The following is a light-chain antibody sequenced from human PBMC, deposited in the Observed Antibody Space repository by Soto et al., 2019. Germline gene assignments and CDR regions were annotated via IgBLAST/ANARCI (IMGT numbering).Light chain of an antibody. CDR1: QSVSANY. Sequence: VVLTQSPATLSLSPGERATLSCRANQSVSANYLAWYQQKPGQAPRLLIYGASSRATGIPDRFSGSGSGTDFTLTISRLETEDFAVYYCHQYGSSPFTFGHGTKVDIK. V-gene: IGKV3-20*01. J-gene: IGKJ3*01. CDR2: GAS. CDR3: HQYGSSPFT.